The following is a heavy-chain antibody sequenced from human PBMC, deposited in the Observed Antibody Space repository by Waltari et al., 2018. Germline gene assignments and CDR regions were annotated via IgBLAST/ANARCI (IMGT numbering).Heavy chain of an antibody. CDR1: GGSISSYY. CDR2: IYYSGST. D-gene: IGHD1-26*01. Sequence: QVQLQESGPGLVKPSETLSLTCTVSGGSISSYYWSWIRQPPGKGLEWIGYIYYSGSTNYNPSLKSRVTISVDTSKNQFSLKLSSVTAADTAVYYCAGSDIGWEPLDYWGQGTLVTVSS. CDR3: AGSDIGWEPLDY. V-gene: IGHV4-59*01. J-gene: IGHJ4*02.